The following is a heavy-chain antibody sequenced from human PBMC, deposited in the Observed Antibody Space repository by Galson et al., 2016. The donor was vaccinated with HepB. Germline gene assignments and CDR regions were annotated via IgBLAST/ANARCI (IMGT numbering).Heavy chain of an antibody. D-gene: IGHD3-10*01. CDR3: AHSTYGSGSYLGVDWFDP. CDR2: IYWDDDK. V-gene: IGHV2-5*02. CDR1: GFSLTTDGVG. Sequence: PALVKPTQTLTLTCTFSGFSLTTDGVGVGWIRQPPGEALEWLALIYWDDDKRYSPSLKRRLTITKDTSKNQVVLTMTNMDPEDTATYYCAHSTYGSGSYLGVDWFDPWGQGTLVTVSS. J-gene: IGHJ5*02.